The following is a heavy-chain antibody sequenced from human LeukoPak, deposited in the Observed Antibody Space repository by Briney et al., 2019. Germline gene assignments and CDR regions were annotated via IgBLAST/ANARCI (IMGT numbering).Heavy chain of an antibody. J-gene: IGHJ6*03. V-gene: IGHV1-8*01. Sequence: HRASVKVSCKASGYTFTSYDINWVRQATGQGLEWMGWMNPNSGNTGYAQKFQGRVTMTRNTSISTAYMELSSLRSEDTAVYYCARVSAISHRRRDYYDSSGYIEVGPGTTYYYYMDVWGKGTTVTVSS. D-gene: IGHD3-22*01. CDR2: MNPNSGNT. CDR3: ARVSAISHRRRDYYDSSGYIEVGPGTTYYYYMDV. CDR1: GYTFTSYD.